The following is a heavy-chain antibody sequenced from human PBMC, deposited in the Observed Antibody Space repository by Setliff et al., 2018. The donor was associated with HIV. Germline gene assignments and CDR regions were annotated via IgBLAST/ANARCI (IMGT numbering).Heavy chain of an antibody. V-gene: IGHV4-39*07. J-gene: IGHJ4*02. D-gene: IGHD1-26*01. CDR2: VYYSGST. Sequence: PSETLSLTCTVSGASSIYFWGWIRQPPGKGLVWIGSVYYSGSTYYNPSLKSRVTISMDTSKNQFSLKLNSVTAADTAVYYCAKDRSGSYRTFDYWGPGILVTVSS. CDR3: AKDRSGSYRTFDY. CDR1: GASSIYF.